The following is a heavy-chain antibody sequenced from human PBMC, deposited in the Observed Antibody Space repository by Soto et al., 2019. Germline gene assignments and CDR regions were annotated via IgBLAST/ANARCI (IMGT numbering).Heavy chain of an antibody. V-gene: IGHV4-59*01. J-gene: IGHJ4*02. CDR2: ISYSGST. D-gene: IGHD6-6*01. Sequence: SETLSLTCTVSGGSISSYYWSWIRQPPGKGLEWIASISYSGSTNYNPSLRSRVTISLDTSKNQFSLKLSSVTAADTAVYYCTRAVRRSSSPFDHWGQGTLVTVSS. CDR1: GGSISSYY. CDR3: TRAVRRSSSPFDH.